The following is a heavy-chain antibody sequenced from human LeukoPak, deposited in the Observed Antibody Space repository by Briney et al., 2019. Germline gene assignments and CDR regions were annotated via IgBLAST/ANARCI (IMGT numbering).Heavy chain of an antibody. CDR2: ISAYNGNT. CDR1: GYTFTSYG. Sequence: ASVKVSCKASGYTFTSYGISWVRQAPGQGLEWMGWISAYNGNTNYAQKLQGRVTMTTDTSTSTAYMELRSLRSDDTAVHYCARLDKPSSGYCSSTSRFAVDYWGQGTLVTVSS. CDR3: ARLDKPSSGYCSSTSRFAVDY. D-gene: IGHD2-2*01. V-gene: IGHV1-18*01. J-gene: IGHJ4*02.